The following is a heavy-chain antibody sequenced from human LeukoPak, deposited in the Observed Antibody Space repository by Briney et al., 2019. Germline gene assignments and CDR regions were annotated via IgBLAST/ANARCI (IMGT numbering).Heavy chain of an antibody. CDR1: GGSFSGYY. Sequence: SETLSLTCAVYGGSFSGYYWSWIRQPPGKGLEWIGEINHSGSTNYNPSLKSRVTISVDTSKNQFSLKLSSVTAADTAVYYCARGGDIVVVPAATLDPWGQGTLVTVSS. CDR2: INHSGST. V-gene: IGHV4-34*01. D-gene: IGHD2-2*01. J-gene: IGHJ5*02. CDR3: ARGGDIVVVPAATLDP.